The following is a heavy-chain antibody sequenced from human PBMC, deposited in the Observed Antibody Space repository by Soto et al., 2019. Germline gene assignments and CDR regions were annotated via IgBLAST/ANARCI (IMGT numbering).Heavy chain of an antibody. Sequence: QVQLVQPGAEVKKPGSSVMVSCTASGGTFSSYAISWVRQAPGQGLERMGGIIPIFGTANYAQKFQGRVKITADESTSTAYMELSSLRSEDTAVYYCAREVAVAGDYWYFDLWGRGTLVTVSS. CDR3: AREVAVAGDYWYFDL. D-gene: IGHD6-19*01. J-gene: IGHJ2*01. V-gene: IGHV1-69*01. CDR2: IIPIFGTA. CDR1: GGTFSSYA.